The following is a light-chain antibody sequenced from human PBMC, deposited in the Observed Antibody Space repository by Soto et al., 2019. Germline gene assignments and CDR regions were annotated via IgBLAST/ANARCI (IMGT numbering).Light chain of an antibody. V-gene: IGKV2-24*01. CDR1: QSLVHSNGNTY. CDR3: MQSTGFPRT. CDR2: KIS. J-gene: IGKJ1*01. Sequence: EIVMTQTPLSSPVTLGQSASISCRSSQSLVHSNGNTYLGWLLQRPGQPPRPLIYKISNRFSGVPDRFSGSGAGTAFTLKISRIEADDVGIYYCMQSTGFPRTFGQGTKVEIK.